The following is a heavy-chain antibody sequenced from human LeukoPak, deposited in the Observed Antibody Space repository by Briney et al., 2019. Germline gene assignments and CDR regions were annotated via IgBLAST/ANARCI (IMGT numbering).Heavy chain of an antibody. Sequence: PGGSLRLSCSASGFTFSISGMHWVRQAPGKGLEWVSFIRHDGTNRYYVDYVKGRFIVSRDNSKNALYLQMNSLRIEDTAVYYYGKRGTFGGVNWGRGTLVTVSS. D-gene: IGHD3-16*01. V-gene: IGHV3-30*02. CDR2: IRHDGTNR. CDR3: GKRGTFGGVN. J-gene: IGHJ4*02. CDR1: GFTFSISG.